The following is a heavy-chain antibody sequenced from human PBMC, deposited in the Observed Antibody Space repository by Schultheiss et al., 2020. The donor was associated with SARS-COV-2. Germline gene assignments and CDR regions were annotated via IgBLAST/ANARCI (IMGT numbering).Heavy chain of an antibody. Sequence: GGSLRLSCAASGFTFSNYTMNWVRQAPGKGLEWVSSISSSSSYIYYADSVKGRFTISRDNAKNSLYLQMNSLRAEDTAVYYCARDKGSGWYDGMDVWGQGTTVTVSS. CDR3: ARDKGSGWYDGMDV. D-gene: IGHD6-19*01. V-gene: IGHV3-21*01. J-gene: IGHJ6*02. CDR1: GFTFSNYT. CDR2: ISSSSSYI.